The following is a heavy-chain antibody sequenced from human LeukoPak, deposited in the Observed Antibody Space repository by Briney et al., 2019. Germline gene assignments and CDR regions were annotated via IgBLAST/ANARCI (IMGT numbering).Heavy chain of an antibody. J-gene: IGHJ5*02. CDR1: GYTFTGYY. V-gene: IGHV1-2*02. D-gene: IGHD1-26*01. Sequence: TSVKVSCKASGYTFTGYYIHWVRQAPGQGLEWMGWINPNSGGTNYAQDFHGRVTMTRDTSISTAYMELSRLRSDDTAVYYCARAGDSGNLAWGQGTLVTVSS. CDR3: ARAGDSGNLA. CDR2: INPNSGGT.